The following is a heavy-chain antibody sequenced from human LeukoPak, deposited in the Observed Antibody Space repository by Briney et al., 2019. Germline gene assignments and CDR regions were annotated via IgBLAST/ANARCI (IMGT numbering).Heavy chain of an antibody. D-gene: IGHD2/OR15-2a*01. CDR3: ARTPGMVIVKTFYCMDV. J-gene: IGHJ6*02. Sequence: GASVKVSCKTSGYTFTSDGISWVRQALGQGLEWMGWIGTYKGNTNYAQMFQGRVTMTTDTSTSTAYMELKNLRSDDTAVYYCARTPGMVIVKTFYCMDVWGQGTTVTVSS. V-gene: IGHV1-18*01. CDR2: IGTYKGNT. CDR1: GYTFTSDG.